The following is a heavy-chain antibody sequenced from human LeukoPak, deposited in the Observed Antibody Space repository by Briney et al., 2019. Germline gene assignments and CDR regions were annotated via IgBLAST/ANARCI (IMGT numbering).Heavy chain of an antibody. J-gene: IGHJ2*01. D-gene: IGHD1-26*01. CDR2: IYYSGST. CDR1: GGSVSSGNYY. V-gene: IGHV4-61*01. Sequence: SETLSLTCTVSGGSVSSGNYYWSWIRQPPGKGLDWIGYIYYSGSTNYNPSLKSRVTISVDTSKNQFSLRLSSVTAADTAVYYCARERSGSYYRWYFDLWGRGTLVTVSS. CDR3: ARERSGSYYRWYFDL.